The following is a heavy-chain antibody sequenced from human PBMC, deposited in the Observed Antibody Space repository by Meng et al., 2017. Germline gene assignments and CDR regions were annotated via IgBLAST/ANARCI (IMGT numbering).Heavy chain of an antibody. CDR3: ARGRYFDWLSYRYYFDY. V-gene: IGHV4-34*01. D-gene: IGHD3-9*01. J-gene: IGHJ4*02. CDR1: ACRFGGPC. Sequence: QVPVRQVGAGAGEPQEALSHHCSCYACRFGGPCWSWNREPQGEGLEWIWEINHSASTSYKPSAQSRVTRAVDTSNNQFCLELSSVTAADTAVYYCARGRYFDWLSYRYYFDYWGQGTLVTVSS. CDR2: INHSAST.